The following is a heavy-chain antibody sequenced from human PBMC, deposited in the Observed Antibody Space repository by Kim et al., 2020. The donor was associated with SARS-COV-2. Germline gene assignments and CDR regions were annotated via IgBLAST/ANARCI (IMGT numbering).Heavy chain of an antibody. CDR2: INHSGST. J-gene: IGHJ6*02. CDR1: GGSFSGYY. Sequence: SETLSLTCAVYGGSFSGYYWSWIRQPPGKGLEWIGEINHSGSTNYNPSLKSRVTISVDTSKNQFSLKLSSVTAADTAVYYCARGRNYGDYHRWDRLGYGMDVWGQGTTVTVSS. CDR3: ARGRNYGDYHRWDRLGYGMDV. V-gene: IGHV4-34*01. D-gene: IGHD4-17*01.